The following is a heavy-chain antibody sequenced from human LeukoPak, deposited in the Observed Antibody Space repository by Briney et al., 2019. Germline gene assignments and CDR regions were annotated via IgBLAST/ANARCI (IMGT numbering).Heavy chain of an antibody. J-gene: IGHJ4*02. CDR3: AKLGAGYSYFL. D-gene: IGHD5-24*01. CDR1: VCTFGSYS. Sequence: GGSQRLSCAASVCTFGSYSLSWVRQAPWKGLEWVSGISTSGDTYYADSVKGRFTLSRDTSKSTLSLQMNSLRAEDTAIYYCAKLGAGYSYFLWGQGTLVTVSS. V-gene: IGHV3-23*01. CDR2: ISTSGDT.